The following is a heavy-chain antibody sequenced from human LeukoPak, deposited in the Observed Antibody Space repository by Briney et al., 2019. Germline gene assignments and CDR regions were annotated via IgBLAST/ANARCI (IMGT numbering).Heavy chain of an antibody. V-gene: IGHV3-9*01. D-gene: IGHD3-22*01. J-gene: IGHJ4*02. CDR1: GFTFDNYA. Sequence: GRSLRLSCAASGFTFDNYAMHWVRQAPGKGLEWVSGISWNSGSIGYADSVEGRFTISRDNAKNSLYLQMNRLRAEDTALYYCAKVHYASSGYYFYHWGQGTLVTVSS. CDR2: ISWNSGSI. CDR3: AKVHYASSGYYFYH.